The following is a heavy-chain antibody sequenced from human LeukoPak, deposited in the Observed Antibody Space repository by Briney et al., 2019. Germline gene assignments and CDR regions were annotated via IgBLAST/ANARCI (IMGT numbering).Heavy chain of an antibody. D-gene: IGHD3-10*01. CDR1: GYTFSDYF. V-gene: IGHV1-2*02. Sequence: GASVKVSCKASGYTFSDYFLHWVRQAPGQGFEWMGWVKPDTGGINYAQKFQGRVTMTRETSISTASMELSRLKSDDTAVYYCATVASWDYGSGSFYTLVYWGQGTLVTVSS. J-gene: IGHJ4*02. CDR2: VKPDTGGI. CDR3: ATVASWDYGSGSFYTLVY.